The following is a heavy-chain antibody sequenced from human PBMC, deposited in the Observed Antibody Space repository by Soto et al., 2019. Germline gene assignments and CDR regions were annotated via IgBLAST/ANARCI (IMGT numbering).Heavy chain of an antibody. V-gene: IGHV1-2*04. D-gene: IGHD2-21*01. CDR3: ARAWGAVIFFYFNS. CDR1: GYTFNASY. J-gene: IGHJ4*02. Sequence: QVQLVQSGAEVKKPGASVKVSCKASGYTFNASYVHWVRQAPGHGLEWMGWMNPNNGDTYYAKKFAGWVSMTRDTSISTAYMELRELKSDASAVYFCARAWGAVIFFYFNSWGQGTLVTVSS. CDR2: MNPNNGDT.